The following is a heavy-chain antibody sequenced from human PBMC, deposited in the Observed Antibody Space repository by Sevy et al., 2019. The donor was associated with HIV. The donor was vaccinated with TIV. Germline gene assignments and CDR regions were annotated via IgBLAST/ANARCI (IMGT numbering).Heavy chain of an antibody. CDR1: GITFSSHA. CDR3: TRADYGDYSGEFDY. Sequence: SLRLSCAASGITFSSHAMHWVRQAPGKGLERVTIISYDGSNKYYADSVKGRFTISRYNSKNTLYLQMNSLRAEDTAVYYCTRADYGDYSGEFDYWGQGTLVIVSS. J-gene: IGHJ4*02. D-gene: IGHD4-17*01. V-gene: IGHV3-30*01. CDR2: ISYDGSNK.